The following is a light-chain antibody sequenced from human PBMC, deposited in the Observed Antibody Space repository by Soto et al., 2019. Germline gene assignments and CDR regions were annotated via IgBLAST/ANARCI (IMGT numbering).Light chain of an antibody. J-gene: IGKJ1*01. CDR1: RSVSGSY. Sequence: EIVLTQSPGTLSLSPGERATLSCRASRSVSGSYLAWYQQKPGQAPRLLIYGASTRATGIPDRFSGSGSGTDFTLTISRLEPEDFAMYYCQQYGTSPRTFGQGTKVDIK. V-gene: IGKV3-20*01. CDR3: QQYGTSPRT. CDR2: GAS.